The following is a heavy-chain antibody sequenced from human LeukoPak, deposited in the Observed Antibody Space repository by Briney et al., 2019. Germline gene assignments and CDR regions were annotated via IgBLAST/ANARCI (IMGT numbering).Heavy chain of an antibody. D-gene: IGHD7-27*01. CDR1: GFTFNNYG. CDR3: ARDPLGINAN. J-gene: IGHJ4*02. CDR2: IWYDGTTR. V-gene: IGHV3-33*01. Sequence: GGSLRLSCATSGFTFNNYGTHWVRQTPGKGLEWVAAIWYDGTTRFYADSVKGRFTISRDNSKNTLHLQMNSLRVEDTAVYYCARDPLGINANWGQGTLVTVSS.